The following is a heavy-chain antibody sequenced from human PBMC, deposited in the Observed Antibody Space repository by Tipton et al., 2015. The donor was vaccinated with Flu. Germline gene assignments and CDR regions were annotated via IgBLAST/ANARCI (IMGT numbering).Heavy chain of an antibody. CDR1: GYTFISYY. CDR2: INPSGGST. D-gene: IGHD2-2*01. J-gene: IGHJ6*02. CDR3: ARSGIVEVPAANYGMDV. V-gene: IGHV1-46*01. Sequence: QSEAEVKKPGASVKVSCKASGYTFISYYVHWVRQAPGQGLEWVGIINPSGGSTNYAQKFQGRVTVTRDTSTSTVYVELSSLRSEDTAVYYCARSGIVEVPAANYGMDVWGQGTTVTVSS.